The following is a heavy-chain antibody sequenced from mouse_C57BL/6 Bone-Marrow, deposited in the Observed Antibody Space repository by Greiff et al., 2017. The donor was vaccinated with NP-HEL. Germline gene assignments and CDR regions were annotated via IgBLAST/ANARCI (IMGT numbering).Heavy chain of an antibody. CDR2: ISAGGSYT. Sequence: EVQRVESGGGLVKPGGSLKLSCAASGFTFSSYAMSWVRQTPEKRLEWVATISAGGSYTYYPDNVKGRFTISRDNAKNNLYLQMSHLKSEDTAMYYCASFKFAYWGQGTLVTVSA. CDR3: ASFKFAY. J-gene: IGHJ3*01. CDR1: GFTFSSYA. V-gene: IGHV5-4*01.